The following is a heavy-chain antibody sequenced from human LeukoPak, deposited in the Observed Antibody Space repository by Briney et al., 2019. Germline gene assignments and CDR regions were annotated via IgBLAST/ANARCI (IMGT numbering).Heavy chain of an antibody. J-gene: IGHJ4*02. V-gene: IGHV3-30*09. CDR1: GFTFSSYA. Sequence: GRSLRLSCAASGFTFSSYAMHWVRQAPGKGLEWVAVISYDGSNKYYADSVKGRFAISRDNAKNSLYLQMNSLKAEDTAVYYCARDGYWGQGTLVTVSS. CDR3: ARDGY. CDR2: ISYDGSNK.